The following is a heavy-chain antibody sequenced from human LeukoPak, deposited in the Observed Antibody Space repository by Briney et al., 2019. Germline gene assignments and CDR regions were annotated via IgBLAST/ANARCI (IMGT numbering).Heavy chain of an antibody. V-gene: IGHV3-7*01. J-gene: IGHJ4*02. CDR2: IKQDESEK. CDR1: GFTFSSSW. D-gene: IGHD6-13*01. CDR3: GRDGFVGAADY. Sequence: GGSLRLSCAASGFTFSSSWRNWVRQAPGKGLEWVANIKQDESEKYYVDSGKGRFTISRDNAKNSLYLQMNTLGVEDTAVFCCGRDGFVGAADYWGQGTLVTVSS.